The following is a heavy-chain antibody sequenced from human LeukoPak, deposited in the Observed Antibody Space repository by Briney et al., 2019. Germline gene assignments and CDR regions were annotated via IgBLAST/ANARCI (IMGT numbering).Heavy chain of an antibody. CDR2: INPSGGST. D-gene: IGHD6-13*01. CDR3: ATDGIRIAAAGTFDY. J-gene: IGHJ4*02. CDR1: GYTFTSYY. Sequence: ASVKVSCKASGYTFTSYYMHWVRQAPGQGLEWMGIINPSGGSTSYAQKFQGRVTMTEDTSTDTAYMELSSLRSEDTAVYYCATDGIRIAAAGTFDYWGQGTLVTVSS. V-gene: IGHV1-46*01.